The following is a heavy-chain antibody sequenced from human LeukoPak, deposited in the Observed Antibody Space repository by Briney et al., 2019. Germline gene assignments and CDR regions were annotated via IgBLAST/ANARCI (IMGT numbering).Heavy chain of an antibody. D-gene: IGHD4-23*01. CDR3: ARGGTAVIAPYAFDI. J-gene: IGHJ3*02. Sequence: KPSETLSLTCTVSGGSINSYYWSWIRQPPGKGLEWIGYIYYSGSAKYNPSLESRVTISVDTSKNQFSLKLSSLTAADTAVYYCARGGTAVIAPYAFDIWGQGTMVTVSS. CDR1: GGSINSYY. CDR2: IYYSGSA. V-gene: IGHV4-59*01.